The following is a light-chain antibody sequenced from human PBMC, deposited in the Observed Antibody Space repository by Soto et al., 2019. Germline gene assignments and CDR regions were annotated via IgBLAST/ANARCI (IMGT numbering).Light chain of an antibody. CDR1: SSDVGGYNY. V-gene: IGLV2-14*01. J-gene: IGLJ1*01. Sequence: QSALTQPASVSGSPGQSITISCTGTSSDVGGYNYVSWYQQHPGKAPKLMIYEVSNRPSGVSNRFSGSKSGNTASLTISGLQAEDEADYYCSSYTSSSTPCVFGPGTKLTVL. CDR3: SSYTSSSTPCV. CDR2: EVS.